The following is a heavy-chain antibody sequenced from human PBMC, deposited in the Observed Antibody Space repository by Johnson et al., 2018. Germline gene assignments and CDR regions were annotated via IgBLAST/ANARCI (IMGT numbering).Heavy chain of an antibody. CDR3: ARFYGDYGRGYMDV. CDR1: GFTFDDYA. V-gene: IGHV3-23*01. D-gene: IGHD4-17*01. J-gene: IGHJ6*03. Sequence: EVQLLETGGGLVQPGRSLRLSCAASGFTFDDYAMHWVWQAPGKGMEWVASISVRGGGSYYADSVKGRFTISRVNSKNILYVQMNSLRAEYTAVYYLARFYGDYGRGYMDVWAKGTTVTVSS. CDR2: ISVRGGGS.